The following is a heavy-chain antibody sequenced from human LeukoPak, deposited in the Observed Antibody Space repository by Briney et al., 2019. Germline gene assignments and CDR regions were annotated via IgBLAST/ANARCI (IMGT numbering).Heavy chain of an antibody. V-gene: IGHV4-61*02. Sequence: SQTLSLTCTVSDGSISSGSYYWSWIRQPAGKGLEWIGRIYTSGSTNYNPSLKSRVTISVDTSKNQFSLKLSSVTAADTAVYYCARVWYGSGSSRPYYYYYYMDVWGKGTTVTVSS. D-gene: IGHD3-10*01. CDR3: ARVWYGSGSSRPYYYYYYMDV. J-gene: IGHJ6*03. CDR2: IYTSGST. CDR1: DGSISSGSYY.